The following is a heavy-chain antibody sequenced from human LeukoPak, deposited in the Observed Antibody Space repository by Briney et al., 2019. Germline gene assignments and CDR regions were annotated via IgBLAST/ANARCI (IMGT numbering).Heavy chain of an antibody. D-gene: IGHD2-2*01. Sequence: GGSLRLSCAASGFTFNNYGMHWVRQAPGKGLEWVAVISYDGRNIHYPDSVKGRFTISRNISTDTLWLQMDSLRTEDTAVYYCAKGPLRGTAAAIDYWGQGTLVTVSS. CDR1: GFTFNNYG. CDR3: AKGPLRGTAAAIDY. V-gene: IGHV3-30*18. CDR2: ISYDGRNI. J-gene: IGHJ4*02.